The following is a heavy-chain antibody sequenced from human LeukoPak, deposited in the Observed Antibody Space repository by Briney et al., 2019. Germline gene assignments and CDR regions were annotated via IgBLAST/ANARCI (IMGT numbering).Heavy chain of an antibody. CDR3: TRSLGYGFDY. D-gene: IGHD5-18*01. CDR2: IRSKANSYAT. V-gene: IGHV3-73*01. CDR1: GFTFDDYT. Sequence: GGSLRLSCAASGFTFDDYTMHWARQASGKGLEWVGRIRSKANSYATAYAASVKGRFTISTDDSKNTAYLQMNSLKTEDTAVYYCTRSLGYGFDYWGQGTLVTVSS. J-gene: IGHJ4*02.